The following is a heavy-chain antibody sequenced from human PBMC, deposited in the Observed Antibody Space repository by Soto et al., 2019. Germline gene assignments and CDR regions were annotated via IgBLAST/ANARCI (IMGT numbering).Heavy chain of an antibody. J-gene: IGHJ4*02. Sequence: PGGSLRLSCAASGFTFSNYALHWVRQAPGKGLEWVAVISYDGGDKYYADSVKGRFTISRDNSKNTLYLQMNSLRPDDTAVYYCARDEQILDYWGQGILVTVSS. CDR2: ISYDGGDK. CDR3: ARDEQILDY. CDR1: GFTFSNYA. V-gene: IGHV3-30-3*01.